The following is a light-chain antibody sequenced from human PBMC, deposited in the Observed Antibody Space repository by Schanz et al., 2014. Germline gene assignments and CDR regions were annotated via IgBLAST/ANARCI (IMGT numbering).Light chain of an antibody. CDR3: QQYDQWPPT. V-gene: IGKV3-15*01. CDR1: QSVSSN. CDR2: GAS. Sequence: EIVMTQSPATLSVSPGERATLSCRASQSVSSNLAWYQQKPGQAPRLLIYGASTRATGIPARFSGSGSGTEFTLTISSLQSEDFAVYYCQQYDQWPPTFGRGTNVEVK. J-gene: IGKJ1*01.